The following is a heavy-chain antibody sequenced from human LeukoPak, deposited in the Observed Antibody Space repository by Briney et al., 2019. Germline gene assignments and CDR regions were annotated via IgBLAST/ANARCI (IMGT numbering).Heavy chain of an antibody. CDR3: ANIIPVRFLEWFRPRSFDY. J-gene: IGHJ4*02. CDR1: GFSFSSYA. D-gene: IGHD3-3*01. V-gene: IGHV3-23*01. CDR2: IRGSGGST. Sequence: GGSLRLSCAASGFSFSSYAMSWVRQAPGKGLEWVSAIRGSGGSTYYADSVKGRFTISRDNSENTLYLQMNSLRAEDTAVYYCANIIPVRFLEWFRPRSFDYWGQGTLVTVSS.